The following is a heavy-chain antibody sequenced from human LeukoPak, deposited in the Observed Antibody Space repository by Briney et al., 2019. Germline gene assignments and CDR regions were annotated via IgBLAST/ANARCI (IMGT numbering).Heavy chain of an antibody. CDR1: GGTFSSYA. CDR2: IIPILGIA. Sequence: GASVKVSCKASGGTFSSYAISWVRQAPGQGLEWMGRIIPILGIANYAQKFQGRVTITADKSTSTAYMELSSLRSEDTAVYYCAREGPYSSGWLYYYGMDVWGQGATVTVSS. D-gene: IGHD6-19*01. J-gene: IGHJ6*02. V-gene: IGHV1-69*04. CDR3: AREGPYSSGWLYYYGMDV.